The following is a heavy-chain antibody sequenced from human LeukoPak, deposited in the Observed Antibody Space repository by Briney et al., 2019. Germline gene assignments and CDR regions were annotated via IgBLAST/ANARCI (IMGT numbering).Heavy chain of an antibody. CDR1: GVSNSRYY. D-gene: IGHD5-18*01. Sequence: SETLSLTCTVSGVSNSRYYWTWIRQSAGKGLEWIGRMSSSGSPNYSPSLRSRVTMSLDTSKNQFSLKVTSVTAADTALYYCARGRDTALSYFDLWGRGTLVTVSS. J-gene: IGHJ2*01. CDR2: MSSSGSP. V-gene: IGHV4-4*07. CDR3: ARGRDTALSYFDL.